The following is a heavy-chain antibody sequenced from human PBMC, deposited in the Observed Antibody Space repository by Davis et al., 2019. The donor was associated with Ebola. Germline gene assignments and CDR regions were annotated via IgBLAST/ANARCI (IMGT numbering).Heavy chain of an antibody. V-gene: IGHV1-8*02. CDR1: GGTFSSYA. CDR2: MNPNSGNT. Sequence: ASVKVSCKASGGTFSSYAISWVRQATGQGLEWMGWMNPNSGNTGYAQKFQGRVTMTRNTSISTAYMELSSLRSEDTAVYYCASRRGYSGYDSLFDYYYYGMDVWGQGTTVTVSS. J-gene: IGHJ6*02. CDR3: ASRRGYSGYDSLFDYYYYGMDV. D-gene: IGHD5-12*01.